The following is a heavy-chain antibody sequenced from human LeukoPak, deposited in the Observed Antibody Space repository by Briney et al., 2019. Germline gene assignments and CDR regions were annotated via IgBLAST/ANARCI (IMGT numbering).Heavy chain of an antibody. Sequence: SETLSLTCTVSGGSINSYYWSWIRQSPGKGLEWIGYIYYSGSTNYNPSLKSRVTMSVDMSKNQFSLKLSSVTAADTAVYYCARTTMVRGTYYMDVWGKGTTVTISS. CDR1: GGSINSYY. J-gene: IGHJ6*03. D-gene: IGHD3-10*01. V-gene: IGHV4-59*01. CDR3: ARTTMVRGTYYMDV. CDR2: IYYSGST.